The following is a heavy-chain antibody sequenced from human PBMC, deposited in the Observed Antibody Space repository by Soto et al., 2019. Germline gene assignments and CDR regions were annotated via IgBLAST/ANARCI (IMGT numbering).Heavy chain of an antibody. J-gene: IGHJ5*02. CDR3: ARHEYSGYNFDP. CDR2: IYYSGST. V-gene: IGHV4-59*08. CDR1: GGSISSYY. Sequence: SETLSLTCTVSGGSISSYYWSWIRQPPGKGLEWIGYIYYSGSTNYNPSLKSRVTISVDTSKNQFSLKLSSVTAADTAVYYCARHEYSGYNFDPWGQGTLVTVSS. D-gene: IGHD5-12*01.